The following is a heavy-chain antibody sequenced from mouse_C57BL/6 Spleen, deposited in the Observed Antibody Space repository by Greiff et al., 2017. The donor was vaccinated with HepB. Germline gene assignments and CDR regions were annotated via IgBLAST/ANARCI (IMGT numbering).Heavy chain of an antibody. J-gene: IGHJ2*01. CDR2: INPNNGGT. CDR3: APIYVDY. Sequence: EVQLQQSGPELVKPGASVKISCKASGYTFTDYYMNWVKQSHGKSLEWIGDINPNNGGTSYNQKFKGKATLTVDKSSSTAYMELRSLTSEDSAVYYCAPIYVDYWGQGTTLTVSS. V-gene: IGHV1-26*01. D-gene: IGHD6-5*01. CDR1: GYTFTDYY.